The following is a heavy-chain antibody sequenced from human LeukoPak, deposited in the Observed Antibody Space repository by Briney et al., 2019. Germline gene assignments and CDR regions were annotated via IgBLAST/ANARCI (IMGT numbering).Heavy chain of an antibody. J-gene: IGHJ6*03. V-gene: IGHV3-23*01. D-gene: IGHD2-15*01. CDR2: ISGSGGST. Sequence: GGSLRLSCAASGFTFSSYATSWVRQAPGKGLEWVSAISGSGGSTYYADSVKGRFTISRDNSKNTLYLQMNSLRAEDTAVYYCAKEGFYCSGGSCYSFYYYYMDVWGKGTTVTVSS. CDR1: GFTFSSYA. CDR3: AKEGFYCSGGSCYSFYYYYMDV.